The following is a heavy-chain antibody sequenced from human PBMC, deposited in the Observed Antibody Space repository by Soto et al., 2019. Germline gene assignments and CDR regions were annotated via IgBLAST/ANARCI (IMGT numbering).Heavy chain of an antibody. J-gene: IGHJ6*02. V-gene: IGHV1-18*01. Sequence: QVQLVQSGAEVKKPGASVKVSCKASGYTFTSYGISWVRQAPGQGLEWMGWISAYNGNTNYAQKLQGRVTMTTDTSTSTGYMELRSLRSDDTAVYYCARGDIVVVPAAFRSYDYGMDVWGQGTTVTVSS. CDR1: GYTFTSYG. CDR3: ARGDIVVVPAAFRSYDYGMDV. D-gene: IGHD2-2*01. CDR2: ISAYNGNT.